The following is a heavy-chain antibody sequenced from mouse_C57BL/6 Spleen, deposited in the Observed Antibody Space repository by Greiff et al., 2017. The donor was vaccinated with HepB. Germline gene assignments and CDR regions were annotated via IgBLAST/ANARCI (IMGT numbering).Heavy chain of an antibody. D-gene: IGHD1-1*01. V-gene: IGHV1-53*01. CDR2: INPSNGGT. Sequence: QVQLQQPGTELVKPGASVKLSCKASGYTFTSYWMHWVKQSPGQGLEWIGNINPSNGGTNYNEKFKSKATLTVDKSSSTAYMQLSSLTSEDSAVYYCARGTTVVGEAWFAYWGQGTLVTVSA. CDR3: ARGTTVVGEAWFAY. J-gene: IGHJ3*01. CDR1: GYTFTSYW.